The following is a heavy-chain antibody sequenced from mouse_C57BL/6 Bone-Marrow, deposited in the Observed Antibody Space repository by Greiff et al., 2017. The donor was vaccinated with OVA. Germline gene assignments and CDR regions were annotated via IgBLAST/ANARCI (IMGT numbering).Heavy chain of an antibody. Sequence: VQLVESGPGLVAPSQSLSITCTVSGFSLTSYAISWVRQPPGKGLEWLGVIWTGGGTNYNSALKSRLSISKDNSKSQVFLKMNSLQTDDTARYYCARKRITTVVATDWYFDVWGTGTTVTVSS. CDR3: ARKRITTVVATDWYFDV. CDR2: IWTGGGT. CDR1: GFSLTSYA. D-gene: IGHD1-1*01. J-gene: IGHJ1*03. V-gene: IGHV2-9-1*01.